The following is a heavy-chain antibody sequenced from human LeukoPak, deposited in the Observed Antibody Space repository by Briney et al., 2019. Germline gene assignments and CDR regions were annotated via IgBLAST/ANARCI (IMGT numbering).Heavy chain of an antibody. CDR1: GFTFSSYA. V-gene: IGHV3-23*01. D-gene: IGHD3-22*01. J-gene: IGHJ4*02. Sequence: GGSLRLSCAASGFTFSSYAMSWVRQAPGKGLEWVSTISGSGGSTYYADSVKGRSTISRDNSRNTMSMEMNSLRVEDTAVYFCAKDYIYGDGYWDFDYWGQGILVTVSS. CDR2: ISGSGGST. CDR3: AKDYIYGDGYWDFDY.